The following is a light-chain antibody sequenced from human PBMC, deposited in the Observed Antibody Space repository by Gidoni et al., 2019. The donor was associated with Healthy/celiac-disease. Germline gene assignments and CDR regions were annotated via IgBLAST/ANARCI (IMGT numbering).Light chain of an antibody. J-gene: IGKJ5*01. CDR3: QQYGSSQIT. V-gene: IGKV3-20*01. CDR2: GAS. Sequence: EIVLTQSPGTLSLSPGERATLSCRASQSVSSSYLAWYQQKPGQAPRLLIYGASSRATGIPDRFSGSGSGTDFTLTISRLEPEDFAVYYCQQYGSSQITFXPXTRLEIK. CDR1: QSVSSSY.